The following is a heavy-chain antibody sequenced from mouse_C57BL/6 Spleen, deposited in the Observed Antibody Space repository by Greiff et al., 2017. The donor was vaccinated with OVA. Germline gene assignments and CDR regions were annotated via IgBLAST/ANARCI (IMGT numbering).Heavy chain of an antibody. CDR1: GYTFTSSG. D-gene: IGHD2-3*01. CDR2: IYIGTGYT. V-gene: IGHV1-58*01. Sequence: EVQLQQSGAELVRPGSSVQMSCKTSGYTFTSSGLNWVKQRPGQGLEWIGYIYIGTGYTEYNEKFKGKATLTSDTSSSTAYMQLSSLTSEDSAIYFCVRGDGYYVLYAMDYWGQGTSVTVSS. J-gene: IGHJ4*01. CDR3: VRGDGYYVLYAMDY.